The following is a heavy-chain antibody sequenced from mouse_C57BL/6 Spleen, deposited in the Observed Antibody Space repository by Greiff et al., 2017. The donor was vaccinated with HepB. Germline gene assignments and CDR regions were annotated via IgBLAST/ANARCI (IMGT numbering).Heavy chain of an antibody. V-gene: IGHV1-53*01. Sequence: QVQLQQPGPELVKPGASVKLSCKASGYTFTSYWMHWVKQRPGQGLEWIGNINPSNGGTNYNEKFKSKATLTVDKSSSTAYMQLSSLTSEDSAVYYCARGGIYYDYPGAMDYWGQGTSVTVSS. J-gene: IGHJ4*01. CDR1: GYTFTSYW. D-gene: IGHD2-4*01. CDR2: INPSNGGT. CDR3: ARGGIYYDYPGAMDY.